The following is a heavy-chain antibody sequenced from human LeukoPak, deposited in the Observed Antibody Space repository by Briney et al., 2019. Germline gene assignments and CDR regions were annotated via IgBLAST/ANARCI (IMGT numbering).Heavy chain of an antibody. J-gene: IGHJ3*02. CDR3: ARDISITMVRGVFPDAFDI. V-gene: IGHV1-46*01. D-gene: IGHD3-10*01. CDR2: INPNSGST. Sequence: ASVKVSCKASGYTFTGYYMHWVRQAPGQGLEWMGWINPNSGSTSYAQKFQGRVTMTRDMSTSTVYMELSSLRSEDTAVYYCARDISITMVRGVFPDAFDIWGQGTMVTVSS. CDR1: GYTFTGYY.